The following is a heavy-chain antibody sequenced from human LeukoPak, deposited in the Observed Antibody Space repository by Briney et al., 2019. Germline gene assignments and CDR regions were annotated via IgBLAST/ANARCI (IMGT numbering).Heavy chain of an antibody. J-gene: IGHJ3*02. CDR3: ARAKRNGFDI. Sequence: GGSLRLSCAGSGFTFSNYSMNWVRQAPGKGLEWVSYIRSSSTTIYYADSVKGRFTISRDNAKNSLYLQMNSLRAEDTAVYYCARAKRNGFDIWGQGTMVTVSS. CDR1: GFTFSNYS. V-gene: IGHV3-48*01. CDR2: IRSSSTTI.